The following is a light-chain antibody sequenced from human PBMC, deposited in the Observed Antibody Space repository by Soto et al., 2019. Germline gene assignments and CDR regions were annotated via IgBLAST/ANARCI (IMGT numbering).Light chain of an antibody. Sequence: ESVLTQAPVTLALSAGDRATLSFRASQSVSSYLAWYQQKPGQAPRLLIYGASNRATGIPDRFSGSGSGTDFTLTISRLEPEDFAVYYCQQYGSSGTFGQGTKVDI. CDR3: QQYGSSGT. CDR2: GAS. CDR1: QSVSSY. V-gene: IGKV3-20*01. J-gene: IGKJ1*01.